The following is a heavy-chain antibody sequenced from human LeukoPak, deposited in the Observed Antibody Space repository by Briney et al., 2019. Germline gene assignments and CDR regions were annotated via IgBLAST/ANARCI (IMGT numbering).Heavy chain of an antibody. CDR3: ARIQRLVIHYYYYYYMDV. CDR2: ISAYNGNT. V-gene: IGHV1-18*04. D-gene: IGHD6-6*01. CDR1: GYTFTGYY. Sequence: GASVKVSCKASGYTFTGYYMHWVRQAPGQGLEWMGWISAYNGNTNYAQKLQGRVTMTTGTSTSTAHMELRSLRSDDTAVYYCARIQRLVIHYYYYYYMDVWGKGTTVTVSS. J-gene: IGHJ6*03.